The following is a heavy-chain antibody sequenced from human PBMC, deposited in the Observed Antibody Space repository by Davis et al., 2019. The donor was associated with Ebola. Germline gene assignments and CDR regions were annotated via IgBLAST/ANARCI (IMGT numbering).Heavy chain of an antibody. J-gene: IGHJ6*03. V-gene: IGHV5-51*01. CDR2: IYPGDSDT. Sequence: PGGSLRLSCKGSGYSFTSYWIGWVRQMPGKGLEWMGIIYPGDSDTRYSPSFQGQVTISADKSISTAYLQWSSLKASDTAMYYCAREGWRDDCSSTSCYHYYMDVWGKGTTVTVSS. CDR3: AREGWRDDCSSTSCYHYYMDV. CDR1: GYSFTSYW. D-gene: IGHD2-2*01.